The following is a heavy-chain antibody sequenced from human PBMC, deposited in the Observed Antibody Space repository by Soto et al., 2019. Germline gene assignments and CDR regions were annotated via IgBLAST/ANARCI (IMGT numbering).Heavy chain of an antibody. J-gene: IGHJ2*01. CDR2: INAGNGNT. CDR3: ARDLSGQERHFDL. Sequence: ASVKVSCKASGYTFTSYAMHWVRQAPGQRLEWMGWINAGNGNTKYSQKFQGRVTITRDTSASTAYMELSSLRSEDTAVYYCARDLSGQERHFDLWGRGTLVTVSS. V-gene: IGHV1-3*01. CDR1: GYTFTSYA.